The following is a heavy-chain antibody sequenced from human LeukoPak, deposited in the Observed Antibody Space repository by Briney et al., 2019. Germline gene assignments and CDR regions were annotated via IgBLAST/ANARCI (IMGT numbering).Heavy chain of an antibody. Sequence: GGSLRLSCAASGFTFSSYGMHWVRQAPGKGLEWVAFIRYDGSNKYYADSVKGRFTISRDNSKNTLYLQMNSLRAEDTAVYYCAKDHDFWSGYPYYFDYWGQGTLVTVSS. CDR3: AKDHDFWSGYPYYFDY. D-gene: IGHD3-3*01. CDR2: IRYDGSNK. J-gene: IGHJ4*02. CDR1: GFTFSSYG. V-gene: IGHV3-30*02.